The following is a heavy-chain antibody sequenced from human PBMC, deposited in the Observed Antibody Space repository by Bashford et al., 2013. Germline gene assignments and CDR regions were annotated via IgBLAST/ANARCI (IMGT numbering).Heavy chain of an antibody. Sequence: VASVKVSCKASGYTFTGYYMHWVRQAPGQGLEWMGWINPNSGGTNYAQKFQGWVTMTRDTSISTAYMELSRLRSDDTAVYYCARDKTRISVWGSYALRRYNWFDPGAREPWSPSPQ. D-gene: IGHD3-16*01. CDR2: INPNSGGT. V-gene: IGHV1-2*04. J-gene: IGHJ5*02. CDR3: ARDKTRISVWGSYALRRYNWFDP. CDR1: GYTFTGYY.